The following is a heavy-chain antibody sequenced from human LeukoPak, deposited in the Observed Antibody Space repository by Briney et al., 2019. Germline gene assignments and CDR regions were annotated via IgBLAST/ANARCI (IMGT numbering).Heavy chain of an antibody. CDR3: AREGEGSYDAFDI. D-gene: IGHD2-21*01. Sequence: SETLSLTCAVYGGSFSGYYWSWIRQPPGKGLEWIGEINHSGSTNYNPSLKSRVTISVDTSKNQFSLKLSSVTAADTAVYYCAREGEGSYDAFDIWGQGTMVTVFS. V-gene: IGHV4-34*01. J-gene: IGHJ3*02. CDR1: GGSFSGYY. CDR2: INHSGST.